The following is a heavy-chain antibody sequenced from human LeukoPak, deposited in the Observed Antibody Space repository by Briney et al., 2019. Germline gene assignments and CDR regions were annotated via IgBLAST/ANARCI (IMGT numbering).Heavy chain of an antibody. V-gene: IGHV7-4-1*02. D-gene: IGHD3-16*02. CDR3: ARAFQSLGGLSLPDF. CDR1: GYTFTNYA. Sequence: ASVKVSCKASGYTFTNYAMNWVRQAPGQGLEWMGWIHPSTGNPTYAQGFTGRFVYSLDTSVSTTYLQIRSLKAEDTAVYYCARAFQSLGGLSLPDFWGQGTLVTVSS. CDR2: IHPSTGNP. J-gene: IGHJ4*02.